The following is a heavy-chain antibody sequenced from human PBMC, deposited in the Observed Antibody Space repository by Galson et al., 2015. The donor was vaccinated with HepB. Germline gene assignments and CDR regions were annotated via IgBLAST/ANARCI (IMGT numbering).Heavy chain of an antibody. V-gene: IGHV3-30-3*01. CDR3: VRWENWGKYLDY. CDR2: ISFDGNYI. Sequence: SLRLSCAASGFKFNTYAMHWVRQAPGKGLEWVASISFDGNYINYADSVKGRFTISRDNSKNTLYLQMASLRAEETAVYYCVRWENWGKYLDYWGQGTLVTVSP. J-gene: IGHJ4*02. CDR1: GFKFNTYA. D-gene: IGHD3-16*01.